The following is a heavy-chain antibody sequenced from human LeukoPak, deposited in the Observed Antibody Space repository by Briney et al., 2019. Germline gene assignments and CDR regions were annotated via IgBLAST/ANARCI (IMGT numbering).Heavy chain of an antibody. J-gene: IGHJ4*02. Sequence: ASVKVSCKASGYTFTGYYMHWVRQAPGQGLEWMGWINPNSGGTNYAQKFQGRVTMTRDTSISTAYMELSRLRSDDTAVYYCARGEEASLEEITIFGVVIPSDYWGQGTLVTVSS. CDR3: ARGEEASLEEITIFGVVIPSDY. CDR1: GYTFTGYY. CDR2: INPNSGGT. D-gene: IGHD3-3*01. V-gene: IGHV1-2*02.